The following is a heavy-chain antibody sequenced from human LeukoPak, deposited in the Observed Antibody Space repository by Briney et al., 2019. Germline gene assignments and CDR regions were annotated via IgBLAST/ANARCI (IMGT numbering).Heavy chain of an antibody. V-gene: IGHV3-23*01. CDR1: GFMFSSYA. J-gene: IGHJ6*02. D-gene: IGHD6-19*01. CDR3: ASGWASGMDV. Sequence: GGSLRLSCAASGFMFSSYAMNWVRQAPGKGLEWVSRISGSGERTDYGDSVKGRFTISRDNSKNTLYLQMNSLRAEDTAVYYCASGWASGMDVWGQGTTVTVSS. CDR2: ISGSGERT.